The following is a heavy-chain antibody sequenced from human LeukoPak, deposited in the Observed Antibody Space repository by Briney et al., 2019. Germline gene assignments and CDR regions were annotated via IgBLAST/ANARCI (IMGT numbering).Heavy chain of an antibody. CDR2: INHSGDT. CDR1: GGSFSGRY. J-gene: IGHJ4*02. Sequence: PETLSLTCGVGGGSFSGRYWTWIRQPPGKELEWIGEINHSGDTNYNPSLKRRVTISVDTSKNQFSLRLSSVTAADTALYYCATRLQSGSGSYYNSWGQGAQVTVSS. D-gene: IGHD3-10*01. CDR3: ATRLQSGSGSYYNS. V-gene: IGHV4-34*01.